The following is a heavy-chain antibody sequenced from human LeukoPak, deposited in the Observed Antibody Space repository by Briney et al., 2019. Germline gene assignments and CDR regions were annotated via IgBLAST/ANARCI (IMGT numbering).Heavy chain of an antibody. J-gene: IGHJ6*02. CDR3: ASQKANFYDSSGDV. V-gene: IGHV3-23*01. CDR1: GFSFSSSA. D-gene: IGHD3-22*01. Sequence: GGSLRLSCAASGFSFSSSAMSWVRQAPGKGLEWVTAISGSGGNTYYAGSVKGRFTIFRDNSKNMLYLQMNSLRAEDTALYYCASQKANFYDSSGDVWGQGTTVTVSS. CDR2: ISGSGGNT.